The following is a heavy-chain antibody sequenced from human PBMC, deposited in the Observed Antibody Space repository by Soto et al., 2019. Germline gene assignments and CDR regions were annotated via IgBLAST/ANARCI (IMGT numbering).Heavy chain of an antibody. Sequence: AGGSLRLSCAAYGFTFSGSAMHWVRQASGKGLEWVGRIRSKANSYATAYAASVKGRFTISRDDSKNTAYLQMNSLKTEDTAVYYCTRASDILTGRIGINWFDPWGQGTLVTVSS. CDR1: GFTFSGSA. CDR3: TRASDILTGRIGINWFDP. CDR2: IRSKANSYAT. J-gene: IGHJ5*02. D-gene: IGHD3-9*01. V-gene: IGHV3-73*01.